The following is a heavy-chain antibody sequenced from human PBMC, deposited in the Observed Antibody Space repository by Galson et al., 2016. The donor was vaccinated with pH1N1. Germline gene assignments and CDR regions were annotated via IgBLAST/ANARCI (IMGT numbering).Heavy chain of an antibody. J-gene: IGHJ1*01. CDR2: IDSGGNS. CDR3: ARPRIATPGALHH. D-gene: IGHD1-26*01. V-gene: IGHV3-66*02. Sequence: SLRLSCAASGLSVRNNYMNWVRQAPGKGLEWVSVIDSGGNSFYADSVKGRFTMSRDNSKNTVDHQMNRLTREDTAVYFCARPRIATPGALHHWGQGTRVTVS. CDR1: GLSVRNNY.